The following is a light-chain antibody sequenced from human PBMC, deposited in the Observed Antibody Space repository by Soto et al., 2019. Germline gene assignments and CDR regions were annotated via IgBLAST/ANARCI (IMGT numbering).Light chain of an antibody. J-gene: IGKJ1*01. Sequence: EVGMTQSPATLSVSPGERATLSCRASQSVSSNLAWYQQKPGQAPRLLIYGASRRATGIPDRFSGSGSGTDFTLTISRLEPEDFVIYYCQQYGSSPWTFGQGTMVDIK. CDR1: QSVSSN. CDR3: QQYGSSPWT. V-gene: IGKV3-20*01. CDR2: GAS.